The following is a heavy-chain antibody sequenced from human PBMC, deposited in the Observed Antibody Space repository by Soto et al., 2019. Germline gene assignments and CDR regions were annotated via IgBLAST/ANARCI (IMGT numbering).Heavy chain of an antibody. D-gene: IGHD4-17*01. Sequence: QVQLVESGGGVVQPGRSLRLSCAASGFTFSSYGMHWVRQAPGKGLEWVAVIWYDGSNKYYADSVKGRFTISRDNSKNTLYLQMNCLRAEDTDVYYCARAGTSTVTTGYYYYCMDVWGQGTTVTVSS. V-gene: IGHV3-33*01. CDR3: ARAGTSTVTTGYYYYCMDV. J-gene: IGHJ6*02. CDR1: GFTFSSYG. CDR2: IWYDGSNK.